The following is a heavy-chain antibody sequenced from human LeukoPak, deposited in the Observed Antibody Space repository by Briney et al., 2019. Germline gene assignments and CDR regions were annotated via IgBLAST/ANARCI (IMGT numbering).Heavy chain of an antibody. J-gene: IGHJ5*02. CDR1: GYTFTGYY. CDR3: TGRSIAAAGKYNWFDP. V-gene: IGHV1-46*03. D-gene: IGHD6-13*01. CDR2: INPSGGGT. Sequence: ASVTVSCTASGYTFTGYYMHWVRQAPGQGLEWMGIINPSGGGTSYAQKFQGRVTMTRDTSTSTVYIELSSLRSEDTAVYYCTGRSIAAAGKYNWFDPWGQGTLVTVSS.